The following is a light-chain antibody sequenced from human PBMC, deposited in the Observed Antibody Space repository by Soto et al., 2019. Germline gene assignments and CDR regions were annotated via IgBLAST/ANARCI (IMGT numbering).Light chain of an antibody. CDR1: SSDVGDYNS. CDR2: DVS. Sequence: QSVLTQPASVSGSPGQSITISCTGTSSDVGDYNSVSWYQQHPGKAPKLMIYDVSNRPSGVSNRFSGSKSGNTASLTISGLQAEDEADYYCSSYTITGTLEFGGGTKLTVL. CDR3: SSYTITGTLE. V-gene: IGLV2-14*01. J-gene: IGLJ2*01.